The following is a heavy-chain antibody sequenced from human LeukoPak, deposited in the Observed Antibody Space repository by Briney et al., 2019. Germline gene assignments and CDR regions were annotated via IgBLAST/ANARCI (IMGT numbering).Heavy chain of an antibody. CDR3: ARAQDTYNSLYFDY. CDR2: IHSDGRVT. CDR1: GFNFNNYW. J-gene: IGHJ4*02. D-gene: IGHD5-24*01. Sequence: PGGSLRLSCAGSGFNFNNYWMHWVRQVPGKGLVWVSRIHSDGRVTTYADSVKGRFTISKDSARNTLYLQMNTLRVEDTAVYYCARAQDTYNSLYFDYWGQGALVTVPS. V-gene: IGHV3-74*01.